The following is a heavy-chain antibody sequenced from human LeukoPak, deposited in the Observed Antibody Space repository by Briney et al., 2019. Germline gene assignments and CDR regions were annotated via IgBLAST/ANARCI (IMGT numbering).Heavy chain of an antibody. D-gene: IGHD3-22*01. J-gene: IGHJ6*02. Sequence: PSETLSLTCTVSGGXISSGGYYWSWIRQHPGKGLEWIGYIYYSGSTYYNPSLKSRVTISVDTSKNQFSLKLSSVTAADTAVYYCARDRPPGYYTRYYYYGMDVWGQGTTVTVSS. CDR3: ARDRPPGYYTRYYYYGMDV. V-gene: IGHV4-31*03. CDR2: IYYSGST. CDR1: GGXISSGGYY.